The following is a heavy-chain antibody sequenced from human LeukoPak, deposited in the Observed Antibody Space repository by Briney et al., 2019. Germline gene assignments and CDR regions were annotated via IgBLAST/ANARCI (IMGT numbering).Heavy chain of an antibody. D-gene: IGHD5-12*01. V-gene: IGHV3-7*01. Sequence: GGSLRLSCAASGFTFSSYWMSWVRQAPGKGLEWVANIKQDGSEKYYVDSVKGRFTISRDNAQNSVFLDLHSLRLDDTAVYYCARARGFFDYWGQGTLVTVSS. CDR1: GFTFSSYW. CDR3: ARARGFFDY. J-gene: IGHJ4*02. CDR2: IKQDGSEK.